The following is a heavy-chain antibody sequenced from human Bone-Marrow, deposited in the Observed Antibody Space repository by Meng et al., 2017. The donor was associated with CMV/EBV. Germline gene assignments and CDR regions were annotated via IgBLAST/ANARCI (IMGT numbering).Heavy chain of an antibody. CDR1: GFSVNNNY. D-gene: IGHD3/OR15-3a*01. CDR3: ARAHGPMGGMDV. J-gene: IGHJ6*02. V-gene: IGHV3-53*01. Sequence: GESLKISCAASGFSVNNNYMNWVRQAPGKGLEWVSVIYSGGSTYYADSVKGRFIISRDNSQNALFLQVNGLIAADTAVYYCARAHGPMGGMDVWGQGTTVTVSS. CDR2: IYSGGST.